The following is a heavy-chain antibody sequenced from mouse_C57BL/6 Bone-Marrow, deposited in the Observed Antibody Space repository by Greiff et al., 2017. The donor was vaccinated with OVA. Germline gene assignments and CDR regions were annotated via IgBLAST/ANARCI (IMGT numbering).Heavy chain of an antibody. V-gene: IGHV1-26*01. CDR3: AQGVDPLDY. CDR1: GYTFTDYY. D-gene: IGHD1-1*01. CDR2: INPNNGGT. J-gene: IGHJ2*01. Sequence: EVQLQQSGPELVKPGASVKISCKASGYTFTDYYMNWVKQSHGKSLEWIGDINPNNGGTSYNQKFKGKATLTVDKSSSTAYMELRSLTSEDSAVYYCAQGVDPLDYWGQGTTLTVSS.